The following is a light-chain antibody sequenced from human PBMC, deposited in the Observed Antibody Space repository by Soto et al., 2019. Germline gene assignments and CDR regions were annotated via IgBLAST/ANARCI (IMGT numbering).Light chain of an antibody. CDR1: SSDVGGFNF. J-gene: IGLJ3*02. CDR2: EVS. CDR3: SSYTSSTTWV. Sequence: QSVLTQPASVSGSPGQSITISCTGTSSDVGGFNFVSWYQQHPGKAPIIMIYEVSHRPSGVSNRFSGSKSGNTASLTISGLQAEDEADYYCSSYTSSTTWVFGGGTKLTVL. V-gene: IGLV2-14*01.